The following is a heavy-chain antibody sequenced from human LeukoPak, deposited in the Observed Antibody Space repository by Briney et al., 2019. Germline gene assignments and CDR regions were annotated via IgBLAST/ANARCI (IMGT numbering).Heavy chain of an antibody. CDR2: ISGRGGNT. D-gene: IGHD3-16*01. J-gene: IGHJ4*02. CDR1: GFTFSSYG. V-gene: IGHV3-23*01. CDR3: AEALGGYHFDY. Sequence: GGSLRLSCAASGFTFSSYGMSWVRQAPGKGLEWVSSISGRGGNTYYADSVKGRFTISRDNSKNTLFLHMNSLRAEDTAVYYCAEALGGYHFDYWGQGTLVTVSS.